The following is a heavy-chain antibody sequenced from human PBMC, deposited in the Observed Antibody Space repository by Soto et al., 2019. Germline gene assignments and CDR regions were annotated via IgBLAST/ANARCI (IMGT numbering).Heavy chain of an antibody. CDR1: GFTFDDYA. CDR2: ISWNSGNI. V-gene: IGHV3-9*01. D-gene: IGHD5-18*01. Sequence: EVQLEESGGALVQPGRSLRLSCEASGFTFDDYAMHWVRQVLGKGLEWVSSISWNSGNIGYADSVKGRFTTSRDNAKNSLYLQMNSLRPEDTALYYCVRSKGGYSYGTPFDYWGQGTLLTVSS. CDR3: VRSKGGYSYGTPFDY. J-gene: IGHJ4*02.